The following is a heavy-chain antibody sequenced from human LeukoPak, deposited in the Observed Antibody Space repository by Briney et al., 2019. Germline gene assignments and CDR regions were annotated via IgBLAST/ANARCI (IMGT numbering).Heavy chain of an antibody. J-gene: IGHJ6*02. CDR3: ASSPATIPYYYYGMDV. CDR1: GGSITTHF. V-gene: IGHV4-59*11. Sequence: SETLSLTCTVSGGSITTHFWSWIRQPPGKGLEWIGYIYYTGNTNYNPSLKRRVTISVDTSKDQFSLKLTSVTAADTAVYYCASSPATIPYYYYGMDVWGQGTTVTVSS. D-gene: IGHD5-12*01. CDR2: IYYTGNT.